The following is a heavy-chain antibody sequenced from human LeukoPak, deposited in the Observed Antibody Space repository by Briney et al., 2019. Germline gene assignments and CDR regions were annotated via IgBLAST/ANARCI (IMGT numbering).Heavy chain of an antibody. CDR1: GFPFSRYW. CDR2: IKPDGTEK. V-gene: IGHV3-7*02. CDR3: ARGSSSWYIGAFDY. D-gene: IGHD6-13*01. J-gene: IGHJ4*02. Sequence: PGGFLRLSCAASGFPFSRYWMSWVRQAPGKGLEWVANIKPDGTEKHYVDSVKGRFTFSRDNAKNSLYLQMNGLRAEDTAVYYCARGSSSWYIGAFDYWGQGTLVTVSS.